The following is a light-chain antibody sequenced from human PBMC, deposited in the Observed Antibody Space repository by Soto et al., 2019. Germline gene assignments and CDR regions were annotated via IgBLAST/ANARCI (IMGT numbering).Light chain of an antibody. V-gene: IGKV3-11*01. CDR3: QQRANWPLT. Sequence: EIVLTQAPATLSLSPGERANLSCRASQGITTYLTWYDQKPGQAPRLLIYAASHRATGLPARFSGSGSETDFTLTIISLQPEDSARYYCQQRANWPLTFGPGTKVD. CDR2: AAS. J-gene: IGKJ3*01. CDR1: QGITTY.